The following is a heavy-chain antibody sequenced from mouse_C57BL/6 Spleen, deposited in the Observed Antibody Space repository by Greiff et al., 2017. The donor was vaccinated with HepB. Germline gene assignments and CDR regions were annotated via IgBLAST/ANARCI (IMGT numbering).Heavy chain of an antibody. V-gene: IGHV6-6*01. CDR3: TSYSNYDRFAY. CDR2: IRNKANNHAT. Sequence: EVQGVESGGGLVQPGGSMKLSCAASGFTFSDAWMDWVRQSPEKGLEWVAEIRNKANNHATYYAESVKGRFTISRDDSKSSVYLQMNSLRAEDTGIYYCTSYSNYDRFAYWGQGTLVTVSA. D-gene: IGHD2-5*01. CDR1: GFTFSDAW. J-gene: IGHJ3*01.